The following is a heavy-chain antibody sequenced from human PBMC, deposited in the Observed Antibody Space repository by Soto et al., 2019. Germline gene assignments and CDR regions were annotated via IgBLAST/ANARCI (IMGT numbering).Heavy chain of an antibody. CDR2: INPNSGGT. Sequence: ASVNVSCKASGYTFTGYYMHWVRQAPGQGLEWMGWINPNSGGTNYAQKFQGWVTMTRDTSISTAYMELSRLRSDDTAVYYCARVPPEDSSSWYGAFDIWGQGTMVTVSS. J-gene: IGHJ3*02. D-gene: IGHD6-13*01. V-gene: IGHV1-2*04. CDR3: ARVPPEDSSSWYGAFDI. CDR1: GYTFTGYY.